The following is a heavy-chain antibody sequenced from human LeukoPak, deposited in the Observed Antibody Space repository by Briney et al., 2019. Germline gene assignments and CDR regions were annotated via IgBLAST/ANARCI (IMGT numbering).Heavy chain of an antibody. D-gene: IGHD2-21*02. Sequence: GASVKVSCKASGGTFSSYAISWVRQAPGQGLEWMGGIIPIFGTANYAQKFQGRVTITADKSTSTAYMELSSLRSEDTAVYYCAKEHIYCGGDCYPFPIDYWGQGTLVTVSS. CDR3: AKEHIYCGGDCYPFPIDY. V-gene: IGHV1-69*06. CDR2: IIPIFGTA. J-gene: IGHJ4*02. CDR1: GGTFSSYA.